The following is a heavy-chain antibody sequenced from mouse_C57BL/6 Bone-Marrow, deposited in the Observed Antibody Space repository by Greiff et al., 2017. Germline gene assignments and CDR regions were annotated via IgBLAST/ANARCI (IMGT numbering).Heavy chain of an antibody. Sequence: QVQLKQSGAELARPGASVKLSCKASGYTFTSYGISWVKQRTGQGLEWIGEIYPRSGNTYYNEKFKGNATLTADKSSSAAYMELRSLTSEDSAVYFCANLDSSVHFDYWGQGTTLTVSS. CDR3: ANLDSSVHFDY. V-gene: IGHV1-81*01. CDR1: GYTFTSYG. CDR2: IYPRSGNT. J-gene: IGHJ2*01. D-gene: IGHD3-2*02.